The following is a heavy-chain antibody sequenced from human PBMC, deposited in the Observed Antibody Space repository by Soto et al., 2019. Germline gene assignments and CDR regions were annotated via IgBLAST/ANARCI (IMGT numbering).Heavy chain of an antibody. CDR2: ISAYNGNT. CDR3: ARYLKIGATIVGTRGHHYFDY. J-gene: IGHJ4*02. Sequence: QVQLVQSGAEVKKPGASVKVSCKASGYTFTSYGISWVRQAPGQGREWMGWISAYNGNTNYAQKLQGRVTMTTDTSTSAAYMELRSLGSDDTAVYYCARYLKIGATIVGTRGHHYFDYWGQGTLVTVSS. V-gene: IGHV1-18*01. CDR1: GYTFTSYG. D-gene: IGHD5-12*01.